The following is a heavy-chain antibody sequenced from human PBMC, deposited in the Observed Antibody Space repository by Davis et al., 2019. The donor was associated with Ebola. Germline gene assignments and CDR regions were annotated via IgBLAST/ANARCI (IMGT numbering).Heavy chain of an antibody. J-gene: IGHJ6*03. CDR3: ARDRGSDYYMDV. D-gene: IGHD3-10*01. CDR2: INSDGSST. CDR1: GFTFSSYW. Sequence: PGGSLRLSCAASGFTFSSYWMHWVRQAPGKGLVWVSRINSDGSSTSYADSVKGRFTISRDNAKNSLYLQMNSLRAEDTAVYYCARDRGSDYYMDVWGKGTTVTVSS. V-gene: IGHV3-74*01.